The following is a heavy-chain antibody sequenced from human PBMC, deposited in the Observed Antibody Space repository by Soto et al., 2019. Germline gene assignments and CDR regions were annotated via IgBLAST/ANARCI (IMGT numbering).Heavy chain of an antibody. CDR3: AKNSGWFKT. D-gene: IGHD3-10*01. CDR2: IDGSGGAT. J-gene: IGHJ5*02. Sequence: QVLDSGGDLVQPGGSLRLSCAASGFPFGITDMSWVRQAPGKGLEWVSTIDGSGGATHYADSVKGRFTISRDNSKNTVFLQMSSLRADDTAVYYCAKNSGWFKTWGQGTLVTVSS. V-gene: IGHV3-23*01. CDR1: GFPFGITD.